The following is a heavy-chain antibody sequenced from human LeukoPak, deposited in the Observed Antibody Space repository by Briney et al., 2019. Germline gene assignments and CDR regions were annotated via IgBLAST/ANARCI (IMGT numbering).Heavy chain of an antibody. J-gene: IGHJ4*02. V-gene: IGHV1-2*02. CDR1: GYTFTGYY. CDR3: AVAESGTYAVFDY. D-gene: IGHD1-26*01. Sequence: GASVKVSCKASGYTFTGYYMHWVRQAPGQGLEWMGWINPNSGVTNCAQKFQGRVTMTRDTSISTAYMELSRLRSDDTAVYYCAVAESGTYAVFDYWGQGTLVTVSS. CDR2: INPNSGVT.